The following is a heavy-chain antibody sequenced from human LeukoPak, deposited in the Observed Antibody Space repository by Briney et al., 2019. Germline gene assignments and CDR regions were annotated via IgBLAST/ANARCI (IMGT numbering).Heavy chain of an antibody. D-gene: IGHD4-17*01. CDR3: ARVPGDWFDP. CDR2: IYYSGST. CDR1: GGSISSYY. J-gene: IGHJ5*02. Sequence: SETLSLTCTVSGGSISSYYWSWIRQPPGKGLEWIGYIYYSGSTNYNPSLRSRVTISVDTSKNQFSLKLSSVTAADTAVYYCARVPGDWFDPWGQGTLVTVSS. V-gene: IGHV4-59*01.